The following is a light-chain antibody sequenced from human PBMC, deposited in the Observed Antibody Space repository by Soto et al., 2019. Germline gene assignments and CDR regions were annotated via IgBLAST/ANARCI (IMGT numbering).Light chain of an antibody. CDR1: TSNIGSNP. V-gene: IGLV1-47*02. J-gene: IGLJ1*01. CDR3: AAWDDSLSGYV. Sequence: QSVLTQPPSASGTPGQRVTISCSGTTSNIGSNPVNWYQQLPGTAPKLLIYSNIQRPSGVPDRLSGSKSGTSASLAISGLRSEDEADYYCAAWDDSLSGYVFGTGTKLTVL. CDR2: SNI.